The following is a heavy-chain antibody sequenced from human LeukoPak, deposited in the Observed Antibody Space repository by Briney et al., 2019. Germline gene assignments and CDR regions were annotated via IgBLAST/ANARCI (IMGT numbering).Heavy chain of an antibody. Sequence: GGSLRLSCAASGFTFSGSGMHWVRQAPGKGLEWVTFIWYDGSNKYYTDSVKCRFTISRDNSKNTLYLQMDSLRAEDTAVYYCARDYDFWSGYYSPTRGYFGYWGQGTLVTVSS. CDR1: GFTFSGSG. V-gene: IGHV3-30*02. CDR3: ARDYDFWSGYYSPTRGYFGY. D-gene: IGHD3-3*01. J-gene: IGHJ4*02. CDR2: IWYDGSNK.